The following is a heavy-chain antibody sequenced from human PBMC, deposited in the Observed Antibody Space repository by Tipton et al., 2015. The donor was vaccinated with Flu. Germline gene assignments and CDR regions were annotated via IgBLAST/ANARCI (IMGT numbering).Heavy chain of an antibody. CDR1: GFTVSSNY. J-gene: IGHJ4*02. Sequence: VQLVQSGGGLIQPGGPLRLSCAASGFTVSSNYMSWVRQAPGRGLEWVSVIYSGGSTYYADSVKGRFTISRDNSKNTLYLQMNSLRAEDTAVYYCARDGLSRLRYCSSTSCLGGIAAAGMDWGQGTLVTVSS. CDR2: IYSGGST. V-gene: IGHV3-53*01. CDR3: ARDGLSRLRYCSSTSCLGGIAAAGMD. D-gene: IGHD2-2*01.